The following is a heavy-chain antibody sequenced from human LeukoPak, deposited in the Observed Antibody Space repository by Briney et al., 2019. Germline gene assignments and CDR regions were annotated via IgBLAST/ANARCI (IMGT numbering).Heavy chain of an antibody. V-gene: IGHV3-20*04. CDR2: INWNGGST. J-gene: IGHJ4*02. D-gene: IGHD3-10*01. CDR3: ARVHRYGSGSSIDY. CDR1: GFTFDDYG. Sequence: GGSLRLSCAASGFTFDDYGMSWVRQAPGKGLEWVSGINWNGGSTGYADSVEGRFTISRDNAKNSLYLQMNSLRAEDTAVYYCARVHRYGSGSSIDYWGQGTLVTVSS.